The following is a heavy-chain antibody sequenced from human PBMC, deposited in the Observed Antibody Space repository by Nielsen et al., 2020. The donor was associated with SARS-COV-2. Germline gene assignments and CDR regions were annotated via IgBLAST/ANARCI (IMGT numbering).Heavy chain of an antibody. CDR1: GFTFSSYG. J-gene: IGHJ4*02. CDR3: AKDWYYYDSSGSFDY. CDR2: IWYDGSNK. V-gene: IGHV3-33*03. D-gene: IGHD3-22*01. Sequence: GGSLRLSCAASGFTFSSYGMHWVRQAPGKGLEWVAVIWYDGSNKYYADSVKGRFTISRDNAKNSLYLQMNSLRAEDTALYYCAKDWYYYDSSGSFDYWGQGTLVTVSS.